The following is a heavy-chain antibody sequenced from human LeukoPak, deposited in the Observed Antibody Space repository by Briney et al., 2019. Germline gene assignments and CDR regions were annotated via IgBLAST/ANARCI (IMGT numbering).Heavy chain of an antibody. CDR1: GGSISGYY. D-gene: IGHD6-13*01. CDR2: IHHSGST. CDR3: ARGSVGLATAGTFDY. V-gene: IGHV4-34*01. J-gene: IGHJ4*02. Sequence: SETLTLTCAVYGGSISGYYWSWIRQPPGKGLEWIAEIHHSGSTKYNPSLKSRVAISVDTSKNQFSLKLTSVTAADTAVYYCARGSVGLATAGTFDYWGQGTPVAVSS.